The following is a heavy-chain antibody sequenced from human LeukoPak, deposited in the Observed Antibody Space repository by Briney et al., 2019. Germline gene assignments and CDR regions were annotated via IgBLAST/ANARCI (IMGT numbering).Heavy chain of an antibody. CDR3: ARHMNYDFWSGYPDY. CDR2: IYYSGST. V-gene: IGHV4-59*04. Sequence: SETMSLTCTVSGGSISSYYWSWIRQPPGKGLEWIGYIYYSGSTYYNPSLKSRVTISVDTSKNQFSLKLSSVTAADTAVYYCARHMNYDFWSGYPDYWGQGTLVTVSS. D-gene: IGHD3-3*01. CDR1: GGSISSYY. J-gene: IGHJ4*02.